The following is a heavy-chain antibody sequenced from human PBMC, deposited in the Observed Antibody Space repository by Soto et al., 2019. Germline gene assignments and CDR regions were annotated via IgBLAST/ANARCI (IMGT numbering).Heavy chain of an antibody. D-gene: IGHD2-2*01. CDR2: TSYDGINK. Sequence: QVQLVESGGGVVQPGRSLRLSCAASGFTFSNYAMHWVRQAPGKGLEWVAVTSYDGINKFYADSVKGRFTISRDNSKNILFLQMNSLSAEDTAVYFCARDSTSHRPGYFDYWGQGTLVTVSS. J-gene: IGHJ4*02. CDR3: ARDSTSHRPGYFDY. CDR1: GFTFSNYA. V-gene: IGHV3-30-3*01.